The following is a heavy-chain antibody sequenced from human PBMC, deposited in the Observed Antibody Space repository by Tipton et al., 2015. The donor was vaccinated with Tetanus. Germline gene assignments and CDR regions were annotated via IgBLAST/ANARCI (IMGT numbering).Heavy chain of an antibody. CDR3: ARVGIRWYFDI. V-gene: IGHV4-28*01. J-gene: IGHJ2*01. CDR1: GYSISRSHW. CDR2: IHNSGST. Sequence: TLSLTCAVSGYSISRSHWWAWIRQPPGKGLEWIGHIHNSGSTYYNPSLKSRVTLSVDTSKNQFSLTVNSVTDVDTAVYYCARVGIRWYFDIWGSGTLVTVSS. D-gene: IGHD2-21*01.